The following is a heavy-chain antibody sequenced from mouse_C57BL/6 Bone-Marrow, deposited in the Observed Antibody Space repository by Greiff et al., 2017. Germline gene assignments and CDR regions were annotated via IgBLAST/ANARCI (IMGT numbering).Heavy chain of an antibody. D-gene: IGHD1-1*01. CDR3: ARHYYDLAY. CDR2: ISNLAYSI. J-gene: IGHJ3*01. Sequence: DVKLVESGGGLVQPGGSLKLSCAASGFTFSDYGMAWVRQAPRKGPEWVAFISNLAYSIYYADTVTGRFTISRENAKNTLYLEMSSLRSEDTAMYYCARHYYDLAYWGQGTLVTVSA. CDR1: GFTFSDYG. V-gene: IGHV5-15*01.